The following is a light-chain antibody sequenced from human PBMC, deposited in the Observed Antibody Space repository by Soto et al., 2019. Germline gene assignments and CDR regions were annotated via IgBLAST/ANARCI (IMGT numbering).Light chain of an antibody. J-gene: IGKJ1*01. Sequence: EIVLAQSPSTLSLSPGERVTLSCRASQSVGTYFAWYQQKPGQAPRLLIYDASNRATGIPARFRGSGSGTDFTLTISSQEPEDSAVYYCQHRSDWPWTFGQGTKVEIK. V-gene: IGKV3-11*01. CDR2: DAS. CDR1: QSVGTY. CDR3: QHRSDWPWT.